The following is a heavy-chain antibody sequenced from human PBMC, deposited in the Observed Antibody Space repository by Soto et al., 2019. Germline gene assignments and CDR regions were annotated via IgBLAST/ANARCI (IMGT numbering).Heavy chain of an antibody. D-gene: IGHD3-10*01. Sequence: SETLSLTCTVSGGSISGYYWSWIRQPPGKGLEWIGYIYYSGNTDYNPSLKSRVAISVDTSKNQFSLNLKSVTAADTAVYYCAREGPHSGWFDPWGQGTLVTVSS. CDR1: GGSISGYY. CDR3: AREGPHSGWFDP. J-gene: IGHJ5*02. V-gene: IGHV4-59*01. CDR2: IYYSGNT.